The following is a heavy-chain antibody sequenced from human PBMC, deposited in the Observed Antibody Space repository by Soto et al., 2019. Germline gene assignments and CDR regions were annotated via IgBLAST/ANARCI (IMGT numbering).Heavy chain of an antibody. CDR3: ARIIEIAVAGTQLNYYYYGMDV. CDR1: GFSLSTSGMC. Sequence: SGPTLVNPTQTLTLTCTFSGFSLSTSGMCVSWIRQPPGKALEWLALIDWDDDKYYSTSLKTRLTISKDTSKNQVVLTMTNMDPVDTATYYCARIIEIAVAGTQLNYYYYGMDVWGQGTTVTVSS. CDR2: IDWDDDK. V-gene: IGHV2-70*01. D-gene: IGHD6-19*01. J-gene: IGHJ6*02.